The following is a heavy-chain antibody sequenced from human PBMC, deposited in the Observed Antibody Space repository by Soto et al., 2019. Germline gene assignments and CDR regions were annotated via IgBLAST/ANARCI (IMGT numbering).Heavy chain of an antibody. Sequence: QVQLVQSGAEVKKPGASVNVSCKASGYTFSSYGISWVRQAPGQGLEWMGWISGYKGNTKYAQKPQGRVPMTTDTSTSTASMELRSLSSDDTAMYSCASDAPPVDYWGQGTLVTVSS. V-gene: IGHV1-18*01. CDR2: ISGYKGNT. J-gene: IGHJ4*02. CDR3: ASDAPPVDY. CDR1: GYTFSSYG.